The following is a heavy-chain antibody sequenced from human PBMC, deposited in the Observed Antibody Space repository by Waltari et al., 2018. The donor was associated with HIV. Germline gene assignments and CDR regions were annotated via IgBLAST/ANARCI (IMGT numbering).Heavy chain of an antibody. V-gene: IGHV3-30*18. D-gene: IGHD6-19*01. CDR1: GFTFSSYA. J-gene: IGHJ4*02. CDR3: AKGASGWSPGY. CDR2: ISYNGDDK. Sequence: QVHLVESGGGVVQPGRSLRLSCAASGFTFSSYAMHWVRQDQGKGLGGVEVISYNGDDKYYADFVKCRFTISRDNSNNTLFLQMNSLRAEDTAVYYCAKGASGWSPGYWGQGTLVTVSS.